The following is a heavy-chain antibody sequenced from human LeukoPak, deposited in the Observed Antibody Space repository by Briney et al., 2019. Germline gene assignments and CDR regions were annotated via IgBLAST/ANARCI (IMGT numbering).Heavy chain of an antibody. CDR3: APEKGDSPDY. Sequence: PGGSLRLSCAASGFTFSNYAMAWVRQAPGKGLEWGSGISGSGSNTFYTDSLKGRFTISRDNPNNKLYLQMNSLRAEDTAVYYCAPEKGDSPDYWGQGTLVTVSS. V-gene: IGHV3-23*01. CDR1: GFTFSNYA. J-gene: IGHJ4*02. D-gene: IGHD3-16*01. CDR2: ISGSGSNT.